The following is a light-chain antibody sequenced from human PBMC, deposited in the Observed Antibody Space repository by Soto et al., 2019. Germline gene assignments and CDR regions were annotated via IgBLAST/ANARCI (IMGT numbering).Light chain of an antibody. V-gene: IGLV1-51*02. CDR2: ENN. CDR3: GTWDSNLSAVV. CDR1: SSNIGNNY. Sequence: QSVLTQPPSVSATPGQKVTISCSGSSSNIGNNYVSWYQQLPGTAPKLLIYENNKRPSGIPDRFSASKSGTSATLGITGLQTGDEADYYCGTWDSNLSAVVFGAGTKVTVL. J-gene: IGLJ2*01.